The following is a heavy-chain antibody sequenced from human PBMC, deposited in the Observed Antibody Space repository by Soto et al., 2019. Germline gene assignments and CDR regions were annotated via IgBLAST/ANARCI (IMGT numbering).Heavy chain of an antibody. CDR1: GYSFSDYG. CDR3: ARFKSSGYGTYYYYYMDV. CDR2: ISAYNNKT. V-gene: IGHV1-18*01. J-gene: IGHJ6*03. Sequence: GQLVQSGAEVKKPGDSVNVSCKASGYSFSDYGISWVRQAPGQGLQWMGWISAYNNKTNSARKFQGRVSMTIDTTTNTAYMELRSLSSDDTAVYYCARFKSSGYGTYYYYYMDVLGKGTTGTVSS. D-gene: IGHD5-12*01.